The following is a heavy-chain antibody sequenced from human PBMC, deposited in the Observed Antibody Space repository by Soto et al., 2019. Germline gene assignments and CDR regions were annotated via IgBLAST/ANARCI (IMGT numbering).Heavy chain of an antibody. CDR1: GYSISSGYY. CDR2: IYHSGST. Sequence: SETLSLTCAVSGYSISSGYYWGWIRQPPGNGLEWIGSIYHSGSTYYNPSLKSRVTISVDTSKNQFSLKLSSVTAADTAVYYCAREDQGDYYGSGSYPSFDYWGQGXLVTVYS. CDR3: AREDQGDYYGSGSYPSFDY. V-gene: IGHV4-38-2*02. J-gene: IGHJ4*02. D-gene: IGHD3-10*01.